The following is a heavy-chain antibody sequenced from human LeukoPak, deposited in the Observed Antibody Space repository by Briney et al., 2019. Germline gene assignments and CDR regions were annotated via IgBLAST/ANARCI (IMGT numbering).Heavy chain of an antibody. Sequence: GGSLRLSCAASGFTFSRYDMHWVRQATGKGLEWVSFIGTAGDTYYPGSVKGRFTISRENAKNSLYLQMNSLRVEDTAVYFCARECSSTSCYYDYGMDVWGQGTTVTVSS. CDR3: ARECSSTSCYYDYGMDV. V-gene: IGHV3-13*01. CDR1: GFTFSRYD. CDR2: IGTAGDT. J-gene: IGHJ6*02. D-gene: IGHD2-2*01.